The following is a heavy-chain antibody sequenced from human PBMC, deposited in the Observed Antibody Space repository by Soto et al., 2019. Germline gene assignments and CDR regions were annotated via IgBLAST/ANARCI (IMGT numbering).Heavy chain of an antibody. CDR3: THHGYYSYGMDV. J-gene: IGHJ6*02. V-gene: IGHV2-5*02. Sequence: QITLKESGPTLVKPTQPLTLTCTFSGFSLSTSGVGVGWIRQPPGKALEWLALIFWDDDKRYSPSLKSRITITKDTAKNQVVLTMTNMDPVDAATYYCTHHGYYSYGMDVWGQGTTVTVSS. CDR1: GFSLSTSGVG. CDR2: IFWDDDK.